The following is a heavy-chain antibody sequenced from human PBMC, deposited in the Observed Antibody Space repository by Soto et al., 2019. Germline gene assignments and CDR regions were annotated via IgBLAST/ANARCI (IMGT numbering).Heavy chain of an antibody. CDR2: ISGSGGST. J-gene: IGHJ4*02. V-gene: IGHV3-23*01. CDR3: AKTPQWESSGTFRHFDY. CDR1: GFTFSSYA. D-gene: IGHD6-19*01. Sequence: GGSLRLSCAASGFTFSSYAMSWVRQAPGKGLEWVSAISGSGGSTYYADSVKGRFTISRDNSKNTLYLQMNSLRAEDTAVYYCAKTPQWESSGTFRHFDYWGQGTLVTVSS.